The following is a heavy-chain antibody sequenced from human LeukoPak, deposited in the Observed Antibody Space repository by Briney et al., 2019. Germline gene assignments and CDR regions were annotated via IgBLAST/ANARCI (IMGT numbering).Heavy chain of an antibody. Sequence: GGSLRLSCAASKFTFSGYVMSWVRQAPAKGLEWVSAITGSGGVTSYADSVKGRFTISRDNSKNTPYLQMNGLRVEDTAIYYCARGYAGGYSSYYTFDYWGQGALVTVSS. D-gene: IGHD5-18*01. V-gene: IGHV3-23*01. CDR1: KFTFSGYV. CDR3: ARGYAGGYSSYYTFDY. CDR2: ITGSGGVT. J-gene: IGHJ4*02.